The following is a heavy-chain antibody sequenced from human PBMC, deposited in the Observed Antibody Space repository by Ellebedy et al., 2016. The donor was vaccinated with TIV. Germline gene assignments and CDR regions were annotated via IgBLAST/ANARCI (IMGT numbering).Heavy chain of an antibody. CDR3: ARKVPAPTTVPPNWYFDL. J-gene: IGHJ2*01. D-gene: IGHD4-17*01. Sequence: PGGSLRLSCAASGFTFSSYAMSWVRQAPGKGLEWVSAISGSGGSTYYADSVKGRFTISRDNAKNTLYLQINSLRAEDTAVYYCARKVPAPTTVPPNWYFDLWGRGTLVTVSS. V-gene: IGHV3-23*01. CDR2: ISGSGGST. CDR1: GFTFSSYA.